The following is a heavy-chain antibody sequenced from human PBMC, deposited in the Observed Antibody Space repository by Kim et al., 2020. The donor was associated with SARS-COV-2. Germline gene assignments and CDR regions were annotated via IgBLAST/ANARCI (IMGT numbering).Heavy chain of an antibody. V-gene: IGHV4-34*01. D-gene: IGHD2-8*01. CDR3: ARVWGILYFTREGPKNGMDV. CDR2: IKHSGST. CDR1: GGSFSGYY. Sequence: SETLSLTCAVYGGSFSGYYWSWIRQPPGKGLEWIGEIKHSGSTNYNPSLKSRVTISVDTSKNQFSLKLSSVTAADTAVYYCARVWGILYFTREGPKNGMDVWGQGTTVTVSS. J-gene: IGHJ6*02.